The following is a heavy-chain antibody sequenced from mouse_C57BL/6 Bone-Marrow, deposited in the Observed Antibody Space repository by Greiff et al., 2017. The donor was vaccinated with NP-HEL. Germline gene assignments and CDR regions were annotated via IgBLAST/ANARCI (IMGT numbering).Heavy chain of an antibody. CDR1: GYSFTSYW. J-gene: IGHJ2*01. D-gene: IGHD2-12*01. CDR2: IHPNSGSP. V-gene: IGHV1-64*01. CDR3: AREGYYRHY. Sequence: QVQLQQSGAGLVKPGASVKLSCTASGYSFTSYWMNWVKQRPGHGLAWIGLIHPNSGSPISIETFQCKATLTVDNSSSTAYMHLSSLTSEDSAVYYCAREGYYRHYWGQRTTLPVSS.